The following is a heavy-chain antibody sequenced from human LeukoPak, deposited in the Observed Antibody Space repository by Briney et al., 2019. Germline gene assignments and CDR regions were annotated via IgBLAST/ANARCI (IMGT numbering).Heavy chain of an antibody. CDR3: ARDEIGGSNWFDP. Sequence: ASVKVSCKASGYTFTGYYIHWVRQAPGQGLEWMGWINPNTGDTNYTQKFQGRVTMTRDTSITTAYMDLSRLKSDDTAVYYCARDEIGGSNWFDPWGQGTLVTVSS. J-gene: IGHJ5*02. D-gene: IGHD3-10*01. V-gene: IGHV1-2*02. CDR1: GYTFTGYY. CDR2: INPNTGDT.